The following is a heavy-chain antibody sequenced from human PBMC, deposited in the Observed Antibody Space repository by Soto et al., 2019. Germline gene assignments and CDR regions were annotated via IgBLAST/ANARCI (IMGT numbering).Heavy chain of an antibody. Sequence: QVQLVQSGAEVKKPGASVKVSCKTSGYTFTSFGISWGRQAPGQGLDWMGWVNTYDVNTNYARKFQVRDTMTTDTGTSTGYMELGSGRSDDTDRYSGARSAKGDYWGQGTLVTVSS. CDR1: GYTFTSFG. J-gene: IGHJ4*02. CDR3: ARSAKGDY. D-gene: IGHD5-18*01. CDR2: VNTYDVNT. V-gene: IGHV1-18*01.